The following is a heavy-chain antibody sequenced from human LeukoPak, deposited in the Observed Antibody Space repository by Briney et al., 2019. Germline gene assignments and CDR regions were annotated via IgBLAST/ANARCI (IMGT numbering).Heavy chain of an antibody. Sequence: SGPTLVNPTQTLTLTCTFSGVPVITSGVAVGWIRQPPGQALEWLALIYWDDDKRYSPTLKSRLTITKDTSKNQVVLTMTNMDPVDTATYYCALRQVPPPNYGSGSYCLYWGQGTLVTVSS. D-gene: IGHD3-10*01. V-gene: IGHV2-5*02. J-gene: IGHJ4*02. CDR3: ALRQVPPPNYGSGSYCLY. CDR1: GVPVITSGVA. CDR2: IYWDDDK.